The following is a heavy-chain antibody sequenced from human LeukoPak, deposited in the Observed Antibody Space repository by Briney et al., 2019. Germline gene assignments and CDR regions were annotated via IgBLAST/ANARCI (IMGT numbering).Heavy chain of an antibody. J-gene: IGHJ6*02. CDR2: VFSSGGT. CDR1: GGSISGYY. D-gene: IGHD6-19*01. CDR3: ARDPGIELAGNYYYYGMDV. V-gene: IGHV4-59*10. Sequence: SETPSLTCAVSGGSISGYYWSWVRQPAGKGLEWIGRVFSSGGTNYNPSLQSRVTMSPDTSKSQFSLHLASVTAADTAVYYCARDPGIELAGNYYYYGMDVWGQGTTVTVSS.